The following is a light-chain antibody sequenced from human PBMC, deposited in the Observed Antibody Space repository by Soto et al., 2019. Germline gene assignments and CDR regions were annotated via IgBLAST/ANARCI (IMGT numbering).Light chain of an antibody. J-gene: IGKJ5*01. V-gene: IGKV3-20*01. Sequence: EIVLTQSPGTLSLSPGEIATLSCRASQSVSSSYLAWYQQKPGQAPRLLIYGASSRATGIPDRFSGSGSGTDFTLTISRLEPEDFAVYYCQQQGLGQGTRLEIK. CDR2: GAS. CDR3: QQQG. CDR1: QSVSSSY.